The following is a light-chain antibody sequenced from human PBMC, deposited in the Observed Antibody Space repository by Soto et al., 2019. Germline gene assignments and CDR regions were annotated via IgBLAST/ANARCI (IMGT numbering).Light chain of an antibody. J-gene: IGKJ1*01. CDR3: QQYNNWPVT. CDR2: GAS. CDR1: QSVSNF. Sequence: EKVMTQSPATLSMSPGERATLSCRASQSVSNFLAWYQQKPGQAPRLLIYGASTRATGIPARFSGSGSGTEFTLTISSLQSEDFAVYYCQQYNNWPVTFGQGTKVEIK. V-gene: IGKV3-15*01.